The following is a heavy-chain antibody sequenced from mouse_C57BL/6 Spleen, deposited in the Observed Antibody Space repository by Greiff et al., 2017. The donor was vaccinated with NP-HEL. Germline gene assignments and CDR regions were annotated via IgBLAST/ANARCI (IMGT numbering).Heavy chain of an antibody. J-gene: IGHJ1*03. V-gene: IGHV1-9*01. CDR2: ILPGSGST. D-gene: IGHD1-1*01. CDR1: GYTFTGYW. CDR3: ARSPVYYGSSYWYFDV. Sequence: QVQLQQSGAELMKPGASVKLSCKATGYTFTGYWIEWVKQRPGHGLEWIGEILPGSGSTNYNEKFKGKATFTADTSSNTAYMQLSSLTTKDSAIYYCARSPVYYGSSYWYFDVWGTGTTVTVSS.